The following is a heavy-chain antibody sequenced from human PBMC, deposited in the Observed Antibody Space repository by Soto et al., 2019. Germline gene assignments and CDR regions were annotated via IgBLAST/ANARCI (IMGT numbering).Heavy chain of an antibody. V-gene: IGHV4-59*08. J-gene: IGHJ4*02. CDR2: IYYSGST. CDR1: GGSSSSYY. D-gene: IGHD6-13*01. Sequence: PSETLSLTCPVSGGSSSSYYWSWIRQPPGKGLEWIGYIYYSGSTNYNPSLKSRVTISVDTSKNQFSLKLSSVTAADTAVYYCARRTGSSSSFFDYWGRGTLVTVSS. CDR3: ARRTGSSSSFFDY.